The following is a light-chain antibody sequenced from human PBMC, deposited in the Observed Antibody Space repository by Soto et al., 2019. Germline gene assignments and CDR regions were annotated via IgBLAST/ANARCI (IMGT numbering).Light chain of an antibody. CDR1: QTISSW. CDR2: DAS. Sequence: SQSPSTLSGSVNARVTLTCRASQTISSWLALYQQKPGQAPRLLIYDASNRATGIPARFSGSGSGTDFTLTISSLEPEDFAVYYCQQRSNWPITVGQGTRLENK. CDR3: QQRSNWPIT. J-gene: IGKJ5*01. V-gene: IGKV3-11*01.